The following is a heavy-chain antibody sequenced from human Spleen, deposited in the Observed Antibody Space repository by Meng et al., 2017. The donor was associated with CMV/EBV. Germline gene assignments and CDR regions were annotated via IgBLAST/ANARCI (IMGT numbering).Heavy chain of an antibody. V-gene: IGHV3-21*01. Sequence: GESLKISCAASGFAFNSFSMNWVRQAPGQGLEWVSSISSSSSYIYYADSVKGRFTISRDNAKNSLYLQMNSLRAEDTAVYYCARVVRGVIDYWGQGTLVTVSS. CDR2: ISSSSSYI. CDR1: GFAFNSFS. CDR3: ARVVRGVIDY. D-gene: IGHD3-10*01. J-gene: IGHJ4*02.